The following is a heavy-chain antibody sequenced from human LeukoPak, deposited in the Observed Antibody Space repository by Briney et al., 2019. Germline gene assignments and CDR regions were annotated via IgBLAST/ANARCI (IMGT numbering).Heavy chain of an antibody. D-gene: IGHD6-19*01. CDR2: IKQDGSEK. CDR3: ARDGDSSGWYEVDY. J-gene: IGHJ4*02. Sequence: PGGSLSLFCAASGFTFSSYCMSWVRQAPGKGLEWVANIKQDGSEKYYVDSVKGRFTISRDNAKNSLYLQMNSLRAEDTAVYYCARDGDSSGWYEVDYWGQGTLVTVSS. CDR1: GFTFSSYC. V-gene: IGHV3-7*03.